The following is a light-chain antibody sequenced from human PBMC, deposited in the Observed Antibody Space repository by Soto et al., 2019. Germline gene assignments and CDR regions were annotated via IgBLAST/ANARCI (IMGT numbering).Light chain of an antibody. CDR1: QSVSSS. Sequence: DIVMTQSPATLSVSPCERATLSSSASQSVSSSLAWYQQKPGQAPRLLIYDAYNRATGIPVRFSGSGSGTDFTLTISSLEPEDFAVYYCQQRSNWAPITFGPGTKVDIK. CDR3: QQRSNWAPIT. CDR2: DAY. V-gene: IGKV3-11*01. J-gene: IGKJ3*01.